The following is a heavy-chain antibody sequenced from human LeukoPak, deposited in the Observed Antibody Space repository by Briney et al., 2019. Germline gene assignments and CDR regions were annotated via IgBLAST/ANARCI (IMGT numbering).Heavy chain of an antibody. V-gene: IGHV1-2*02. D-gene: IGHD3-22*01. CDR3: ARGPPTRVVVITTGDFGY. CDR2: INPNSGVT. CDR1: GYTFTVYY. Sequence: ASVTVSCKASGYTFTVYYMHWVRQAPGQGLEWMGWINPNSGVTKYAQKFQGRVTVTRDTSINTAYMELRRLRSDDRAVYYCARGPPTRVVVITTGDFGYWGQGTLVTVSS. J-gene: IGHJ4*02.